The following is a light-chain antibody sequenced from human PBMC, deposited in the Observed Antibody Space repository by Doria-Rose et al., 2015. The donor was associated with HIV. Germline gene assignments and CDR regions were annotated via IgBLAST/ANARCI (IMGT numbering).Light chain of an antibody. CDR2: GAS. Sequence: ASGGDRVTVTCRASQDIRSDLGWYQQKPGKAPKLLIYGASTLQSGVPSRFSGSGSGTDFTLTIRSLQPEDFATYYCLQDSNYPWTGGQGTKGEIK. CDR3: LQDSNYPWT. J-gene: IGKJ1*01. V-gene: IGKV1-6*01. CDR1: QDIRSD.